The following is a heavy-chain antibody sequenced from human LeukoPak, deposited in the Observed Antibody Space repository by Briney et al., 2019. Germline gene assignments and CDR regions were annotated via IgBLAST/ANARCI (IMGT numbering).Heavy chain of an antibody. Sequence: GASVKVSCKVSGYTLTELSMHWVRQAPGKGLEWVGGFDPEDGETIYAQKFQGRVTMTEDTSTDTAYMELSSLRSEDTAVYYCATCHYYGSSGYVSGFDPWGQGTLVTVSS. J-gene: IGHJ5*02. CDR1: GYTLTELS. D-gene: IGHD3-22*01. CDR3: ATCHYYGSSGYVSGFDP. CDR2: FDPEDGET. V-gene: IGHV1-24*01.